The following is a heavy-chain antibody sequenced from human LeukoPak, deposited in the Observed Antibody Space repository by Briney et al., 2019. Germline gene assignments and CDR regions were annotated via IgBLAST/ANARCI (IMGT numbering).Heavy chain of an antibody. J-gene: IGHJ4*02. CDR1: GFTFSSYA. CDR2: IFGSGGST. D-gene: IGHD6-19*01. CDR3: AKTTTGYSSGRFPGWPVDY. V-gene: IGHV3-23*01. Sequence: GGSLRLSCAASGFTFSSYAMYWVRQAPGKGLERVSGIFGSGGSTHYADSVKGRFTISRDNSKNTVYLQMNSLRAEDTAVYYCAKTTTGYSSGRFPGWPVDYWGQGTLVTVSS.